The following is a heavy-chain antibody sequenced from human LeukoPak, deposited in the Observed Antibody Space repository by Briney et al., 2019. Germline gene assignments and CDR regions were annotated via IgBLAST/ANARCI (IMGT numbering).Heavy chain of an antibody. CDR2: ISSSGSTI. Sequence: GGSLRLSCAASGFTFSSYEIRWVRQAPGKGLEWLSYISSSGSTIKYADSVKGRSSISRDNSKNTLYLQMNSLRAEDTAVYYCAKDAKDYYGSGSPGTRYYYYYMDVWGKGTTVTISS. J-gene: IGHJ6*03. V-gene: IGHV3-48*03. CDR1: GFTFSSYE. D-gene: IGHD3-10*01. CDR3: AKDAKDYYGSGSPGTRYYYYYMDV.